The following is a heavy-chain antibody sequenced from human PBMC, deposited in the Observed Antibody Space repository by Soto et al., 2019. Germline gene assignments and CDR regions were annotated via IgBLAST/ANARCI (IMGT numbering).Heavy chain of an antibody. D-gene: IGHD3-16*02. Sequence: SGPTLVNPTQTLTLTCTFSGFSLSTRGVGVGWIRQPPGKAMEWLALIYWDDDKRHSPSLKSRLTITQDTSKNQVVLTMTNMDPVDTATYYCIHKAPYRPPNYWGQGTLVTVSS. CDR1: GFSLSTRGVG. CDR2: IYWDDDK. V-gene: IGHV2-5*02. J-gene: IGHJ4*02. CDR3: IHKAPYRPPNY.